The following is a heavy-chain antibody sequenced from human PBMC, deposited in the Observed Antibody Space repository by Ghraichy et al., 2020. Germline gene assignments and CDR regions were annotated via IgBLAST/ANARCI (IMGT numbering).Heavy chain of an antibody. Sequence: SETLSLTCTVSGVSITTNFWSWVRQPPGGGLEWIGYGFHTGSTNYNRSLESRVTISLDTSKNQFSLNLRSMTAADTAVYYCARAWRARHFDYWGQGSLVTVSS. CDR3: ARAWRARHFDY. CDR2: GFHTGST. D-gene: IGHD5-12*01. CDR1: GVSITTNF. V-gene: IGHV4-59*01. J-gene: IGHJ4*02.